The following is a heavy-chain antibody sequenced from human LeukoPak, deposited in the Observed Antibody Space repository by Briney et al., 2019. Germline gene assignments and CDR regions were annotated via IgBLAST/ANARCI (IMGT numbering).Heavy chain of an antibody. D-gene: IGHD6-6*01. CDR2: INSDGSST. V-gene: IGHV3-74*01. Sequence: GGSLRLSCAASGFTFSSYWMHWVRQAPGKGLVWVSRINSDGSSTSYADSVKGRFTISRDNSKNTLYLQMNSLRAEDTAVYYCAKDRIAARPRNWFDPWGQGTLVTVSS. CDR3: AKDRIAARPRNWFDP. J-gene: IGHJ5*02. CDR1: GFTFSSYW.